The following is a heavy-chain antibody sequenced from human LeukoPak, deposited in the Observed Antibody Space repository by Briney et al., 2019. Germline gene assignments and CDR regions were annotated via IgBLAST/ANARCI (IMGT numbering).Heavy chain of an antibody. CDR3: AREGAGYFAFDI. D-gene: IGHD3-22*01. V-gene: IGHV3-30*04. CDR2: ISYDGSNK. J-gene: IGHJ3*02. CDR1: GFTFSSYA. Sequence: PGGSLRLSRAASGFTFSSYAMHWVRQAPGKGLEWVAVISYDGSNKYYADSVKGQFTISRDNSKNTLYLQMNSLRAEDTAVYYCAREGAGYFAFDIWGQGTMVTVSS.